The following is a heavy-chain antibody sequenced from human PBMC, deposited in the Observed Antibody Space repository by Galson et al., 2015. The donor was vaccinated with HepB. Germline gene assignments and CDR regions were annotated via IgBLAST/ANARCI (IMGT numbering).Heavy chain of an antibody. CDR2: ISSSSSYI. Sequence: SLRLSCAASGFTFSSYSMNWVRQAPGKGLEWVSSISSSSSYIYYADSVKGRFTISRDNAKNSLYLRMNSLRAEDTAVYYCARGVVVAATPGSYYYGMDVWGQGTTVTVSS. CDR1: GFTFSSYS. J-gene: IGHJ6*02. CDR3: ARGVVVAATPGSYYYGMDV. V-gene: IGHV3-21*01. D-gene: IGHD2-15*01.